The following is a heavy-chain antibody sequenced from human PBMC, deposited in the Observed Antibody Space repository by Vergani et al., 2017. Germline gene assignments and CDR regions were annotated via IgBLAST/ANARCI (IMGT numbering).Heavy chain of an antibody. Sequence: QVQLVESGGGVVQPGRSLRLSCAASGFTFSSYAMHWVRQAPGKGLEWVAVISYDGSNKYYADSVKGRFTISRDNSKNTLYLQMNRLRAEDTAVYYCARDGESSGSYYFDYWGQGTLVTVSS. CDR3: ARDGESSGSYYFDY. V-gene: IGHV3-30-3*01. CDR1: GFTFSSYA. D-gene: IGHD6-19*01. CDR2: ISYDGSNK. J-gene: IGHJ4*02.